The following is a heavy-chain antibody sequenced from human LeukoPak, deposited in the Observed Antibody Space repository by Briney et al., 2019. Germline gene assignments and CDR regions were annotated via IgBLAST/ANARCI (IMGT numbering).Heavy chain of an antibody. CDR2: IYYSGST. CDR1: GGSISSSSYY. D-gene: IGHD5/OR15-5a*01. J-gene: IGHJ4*02. Sequence: PSETLSLTCTVSGGSISSSSYYWGWIRQPPGKGLEWIGGIYYSGSTYYNPSLKSRVTISVDTSKNQFSLKLSSVTAADTAVYYCARHEEAESGLRWNYFDYWGQGTLVTVSS. V-gene: IGHV4-39*01. CDR3: ARHEEAESGLRWNYFDY.